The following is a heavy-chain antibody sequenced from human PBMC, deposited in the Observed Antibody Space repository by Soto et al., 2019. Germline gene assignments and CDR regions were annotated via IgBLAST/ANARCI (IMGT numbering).Heavy chain of an antibody. Sequence: EVQLVESGGGLVQPGGSLRLSCEASGFTFRNYDMHWVRQGTGKGLEWVSGISAAGDPDYADSVEGRFTISRENAQNSFFLQMNGLRVVDTAVYYCARTDRDFYGLDVWGQGTTVIVSS. CDR1: GFTFRNYD. CDR2: ISAAGDP. J-gene: IGHJ6*02. CDR3: ARTDRDFYGLDV. V-gene: IGHV3-13*05.